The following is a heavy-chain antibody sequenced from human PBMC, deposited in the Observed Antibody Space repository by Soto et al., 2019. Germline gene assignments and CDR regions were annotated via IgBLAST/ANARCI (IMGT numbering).Heavy chain of an antibody. J-gene: IGHJ4*02. V-gene: IGHV4-59*08. CDR2: SHENGNT. CDR1: GDSISSYY. D-gene: IGHD2-21*02. Sequence: QVQLQESGPGLVKPSETLSLTCTVSGDSISSYYWSWIRQPPGMGLEWISYSHENGNTNYNPSLKSRVTISVDTSKYQFSLRLNSVTAADTAVYYCARRDSQFDYWGQGALVTVSS. CDR3: ARRDSQFDY.